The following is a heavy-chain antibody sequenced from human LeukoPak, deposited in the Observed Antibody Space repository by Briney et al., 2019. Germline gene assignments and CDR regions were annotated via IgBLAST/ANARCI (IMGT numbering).Heavy chain of an antibody. CDR3: ARDIRYYDFWSGYPDY. J-gene: IGHJ4*02. V-gene: IGHV3-53*01. CDR1: GFTVSSNY. D-gene: IGHD3-3*01. CDR2: IYSGGST. Sequence: GGSLRLSCAASGFTVSSNYMSWVRQAPGKGLEWVSVIYSGGSTYYADSVKGRFTISRDNSKNTLYLQMNSLRAEDTAVYYCARDIRYYDFWSGYPDYWGQGTLVTVSS.